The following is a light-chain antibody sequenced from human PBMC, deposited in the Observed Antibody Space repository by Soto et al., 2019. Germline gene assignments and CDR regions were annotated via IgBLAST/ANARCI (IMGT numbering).Light chain of an antibody. CDR2: EAS. V-gene: IGKV1-27*01. J-gene: IGKJ1*01. CDR3: QNYNSTPRT. Sequence: DIQMTQSPSSLSASVGDRVTITCRASQDISGHLAWYQQKAGKVPKLLIAEASSLQAGVPSRFSGSGSWTDFTPTITSLQPEDVATYYCQNYNSTPRTFGQGTKVELK. CDR1: QDISGH.